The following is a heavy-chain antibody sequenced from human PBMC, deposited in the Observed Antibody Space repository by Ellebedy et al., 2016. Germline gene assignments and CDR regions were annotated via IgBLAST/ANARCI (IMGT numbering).Heavy chain of an antibody. CDR1: GFTFSDYY. V-gene: IGHV3-11*01. Sequence: GGSLRLXXTASGFTFSDYYMTWIRQAPGKGLEWVSYISGSGYSIYYADSVRGRFSISRDNAKNSLFLQLNTLRADDTAVYYCARDLGSKGFGYWGQGTLVTVSS. CDR2: ISGSGYSI. CDR3: ARDLGSKGFGY. J-gene: IGHJ4*02.